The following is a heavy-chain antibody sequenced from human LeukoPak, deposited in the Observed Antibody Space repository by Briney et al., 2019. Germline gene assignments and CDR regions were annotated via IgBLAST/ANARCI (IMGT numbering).Heavy chain of an antibody. D-gene: IGHD5-12*01. J-gene: IGHJ5*02. CDR3: ARGEGDLYSGYFNWFDP. Sequence: GGSLRLSCAASGFTFSSYWMSWVRQAPGKGLEWVANIKQDGSEKYYVDSVKGQFTTSRDNSKNTLYLQMNSLRTEDTAVYYCARGEGDLYSGYFNWFDPWGQGTLVTVSS. CDR1: GFTFSSYW. V-gene: IGHV3-7*03. CDR2: IKQDGSEK.